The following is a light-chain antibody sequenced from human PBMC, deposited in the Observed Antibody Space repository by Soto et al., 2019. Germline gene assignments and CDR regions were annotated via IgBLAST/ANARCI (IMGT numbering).Light chain of an antibody. CDR2: GAS. CDR3: QQYNNWSPAWT. CDR1: QSVSSN. V-gene: IGKV3-15*01. Sequence: EIVMTQSPATLSVSPGERATLSCRASQSVSSNLAGYQQKPGQAPRLLIYGASTRATGIPARFSGSGCRTKFTLTTSSLQSADFAVYYCQQYNNWSPAWTFGQGTKVEIK. J-gene: IGKJ1*01.